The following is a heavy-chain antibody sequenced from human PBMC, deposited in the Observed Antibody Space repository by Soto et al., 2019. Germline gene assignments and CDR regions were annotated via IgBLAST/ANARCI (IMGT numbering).Heavy chain of an antibody. CDR2: FSLSGTT. V-gene: IGHV4-4*07. J-gene: IGHJ4*02. CDR1: GASITGSFF. Sequence: SETLSLTCTVSGASITGSFFWSWIRQPAGKGLEWIGRFSLSGTTNYNPSLRSRVTMSADVSKNQFSLRLTSVTAADTALYYCARGMTPPGAPAWYYFDAGGQGTLVTVS. D-gene: IGHD2-8*02. CDR3: ARGMTPPGAPAWYYFDA.